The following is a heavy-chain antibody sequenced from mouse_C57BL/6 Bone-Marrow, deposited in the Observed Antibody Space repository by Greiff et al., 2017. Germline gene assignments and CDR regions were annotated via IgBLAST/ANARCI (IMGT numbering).Heavy chain of an antibody. CDR1: GFNIKDDY. V-gene: IGHV14-4*01. CDR3: TPITTVVATDY. CDR2: IDPENGDT. J-gene: IGHJ2*01. Sequence: VQLQQSGAELVRPGASVKLSCTASGFNIKDDYMHWVKQRPEQGLEWIGWIDPENGDTEYASKFQGKATITADTSSNTAYLQLSSLTSEDTAVYYCTPITTVVATDYAGQGTTLTVSS. D-gene: IGHD1-1*01.